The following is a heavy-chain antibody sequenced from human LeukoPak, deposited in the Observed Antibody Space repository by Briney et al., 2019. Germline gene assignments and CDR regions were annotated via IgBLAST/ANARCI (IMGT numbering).Heavy chain of an antibody. CDR3: ARDIGSSGLDNWFDH. V-gene: IGHV4-59*01. J-gene: IGHJ5*02. D-gene: IGHD3-22*01. CDR2: IYYSGST. Sequence: PSETLSLTCTVSGGSISSYYWSWIRQPPGKGLEWIGYIYYSGSTNYNPSLKSRVTISVDTSKNQFSLKLSSVTAADTAVYYCARDIGSSGLDNWFDHWGQGTLLTVSS. CDR1: GGSISSYY.